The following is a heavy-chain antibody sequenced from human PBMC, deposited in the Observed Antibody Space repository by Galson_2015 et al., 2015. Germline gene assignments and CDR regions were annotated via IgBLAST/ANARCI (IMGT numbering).Heavy chain of an antibody. CDR2: INSNSAYI. V-gene: IGHV3-21*01. CDR1: GFTFSEYS. J-gene: IGHJ4*02. CDR3: VRDQWGTDY. Sequence: SLRLSCAASGFTFSEYSMNWVRQAPGKGLEWVSAINSNSAYISYADSVKGRFTISRDNARNSVYLQMNSLRGEDTAVYYCVRDQWGTDYWGQGTLVTVSS. D-gene: IGHD3-16*01.